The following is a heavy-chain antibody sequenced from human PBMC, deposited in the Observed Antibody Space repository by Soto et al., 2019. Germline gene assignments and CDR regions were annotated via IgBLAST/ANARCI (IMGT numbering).Heavy chain of an antibody. V-gene: IGHV4-4*02. Sequence: QVQLQESGPGLVKPSGTLSLTCSVSGDSITSDTWWSWVRQSPGKGLEWIGEIYHSGRTHYNPSLKIRVIISVDTSKNDFSLTLSSVTAADTAVYYCTANGYYSLDYWGQGSLVTVSS. CDR1: GDSITSDTW. CDR2: IYHSGRT. CDR3: TANGYYSLDY. D-gene: IGHD5-12*01. J-gene: IGHJ4*02.